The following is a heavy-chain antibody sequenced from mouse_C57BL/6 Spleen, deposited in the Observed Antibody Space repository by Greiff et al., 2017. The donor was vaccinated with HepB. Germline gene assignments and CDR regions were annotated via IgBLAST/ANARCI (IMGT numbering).Heavy chain of an antibody. V-gene: IGHV5-16*01. CDR3: ARDRGYDGYHEDLYWYFDV. J-gene: IGHJ1*03. D-gene: IGHD2-3*01. CDR1: GFTFSDYY. CDR2: INYDGSST. Sequence: EVQLVESEGGLVQPGSSMKLSCTASGFTFSDYYMAWVRQVPEKGLEWVANINYDGSSTYYLDSLKSRFIISRDNAKNILYLQMSSLKSEDTATYYCARDRGYDGYHEDLYWYFDVWGTGTTVTVSS.